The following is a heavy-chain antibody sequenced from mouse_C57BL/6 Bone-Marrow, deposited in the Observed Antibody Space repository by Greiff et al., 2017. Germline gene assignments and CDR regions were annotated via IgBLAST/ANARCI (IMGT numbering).Heavy chain of an antibody. CDR2: ISSGSSTI. J-gene: IGHJ4*01. V-gene: IGHV5-17*01. D-gene: IGHD1-1*01. CDR1: GFTLSDYG. Sequence: EVKLMESGGGLVKPGGSLKLSCAASGFTLSDYGMHWVRQAPEKGLEWVAYISSGSSTIYYADTVKGRFPISRDNAKNTLFLQMTSLRSEDTAMYYCARGNGSSPYYAMDYWGQGTSVTVSS. CDR3: ARGNGSSPYYAMDY.